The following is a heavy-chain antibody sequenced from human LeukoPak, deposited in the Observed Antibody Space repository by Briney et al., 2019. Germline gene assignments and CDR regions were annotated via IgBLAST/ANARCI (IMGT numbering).Heavy chain of an antibody. CDR1: GGSISSYY. Sequence: PSETLSLTCTVSGGSISSYYWSWIRQPPGKGLEWIGSIYHSGSTYYNPSLKSRVTISVDTSKNQFSLKLSPVTAADTAVYYCARSRKGSYYYFDYWGQGTLVTVSS. V-gene: IGHV4-59*08. CDR2: IYHSGST. J-gene: IGHJ4*02. CDR3: ARSRKGSYYYFDY. D-gene: IGHD1-26*01.